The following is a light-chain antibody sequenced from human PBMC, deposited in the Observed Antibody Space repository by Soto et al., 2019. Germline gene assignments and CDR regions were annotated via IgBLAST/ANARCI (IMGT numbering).Light chain of an antibody. CDR2: DVT. J-gene: IGLJ2*01. CDR3: CSHAGRGSVL. CDR1: SSDIGRYNL. Sequence: QFVLAQPASVSGSPGQSITISCTGTSSDIGRYNLVSWYQQYPGKAPKLVIYDVTKRPSGVSDRFSASKSGNTASLTISGLQAEDEADYYCCSHAGRGSVLFGGGTKSPS. V-gene: IGLV2-23*02.